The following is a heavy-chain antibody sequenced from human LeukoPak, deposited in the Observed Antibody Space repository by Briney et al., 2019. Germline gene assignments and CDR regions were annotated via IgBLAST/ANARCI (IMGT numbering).Heavy chain of an antibody. CDR3: ARDWPPSIAARLDGSSYYYGMDV. V-gene: IGHV1-69*04. D-gene: IGHD6-6*01. CDR2: IIPILGIA. J-gene: IGHJ6*02. CDR1: GYTFTSYG. Sequence: SVKVSCKASGYTFTSYGISWVRQAPGQGLEWMGRIIPILGIANYAQKFQGRVTITADKSTSTAYMELSSLRSEDTAVYYCARDWPPSIAARLDGSSYYYGMDVWGQGTTVTVSS.